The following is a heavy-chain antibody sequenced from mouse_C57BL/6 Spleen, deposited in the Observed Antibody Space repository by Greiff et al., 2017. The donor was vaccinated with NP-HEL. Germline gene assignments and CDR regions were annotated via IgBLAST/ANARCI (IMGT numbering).Heavy chain of an antibody. CDR3: ARSLYGSSIAY. V-gene: IGHV1-61*01. J-gene: IGHJ3*01. CDR1: GYTFTSYW. CDR2: IYPSDSET. Sequence: VQLQQPGAELVRPGSSVKLSCKASGYTFTSYWMDWVKQRPGQGLEWIGNIYPSDSETHYNQKFKDKATLTVDKSSSTAYMQLSSLTSEDSAVYYCARSLYGSSIAYWGQGTLVTVSA. D-gene: IGHD1-1*01.